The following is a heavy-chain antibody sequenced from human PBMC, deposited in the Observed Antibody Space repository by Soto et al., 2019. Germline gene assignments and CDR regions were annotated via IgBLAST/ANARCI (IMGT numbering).Heavy chain of an antibody. D-gene: IGHD3-22*01. CDR3: ARVSYYDSSPGAFDI. J-gene: IGHJ3*02. Sequence: SETLSLTCTVSGGTISSGGYYWIWIGQQHGRGLGWIGYIYYSGSTYDNRYLKSRVTISVDTSKNQFSMKLSSVTAADTAVYYCARVSYYDSSPGAFDIWGKGTMVTVSS. V-gene: IGHV4-31*03. CDR1: GGTISSGGYY. CDR2: IYYSGST.